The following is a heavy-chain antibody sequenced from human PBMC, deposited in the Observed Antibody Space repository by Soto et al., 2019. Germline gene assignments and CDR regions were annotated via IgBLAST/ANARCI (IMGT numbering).Heavy chain of an antibody. CDR1: GFTFSSYA. J-gene: IGHJ6*03. D-gene: IGHD3-3*01. CDR3: AKCGLDFYYYYYYMDV. CDR2: ISGSGGST. Sequence: EVQLLESGGGLVQPGGSLRLSCAASGFTFSSYAMSWVRQAPGKGLEWVSAISGSGGSTYYADSVKGRFTISRDNSKNTLYLQMNSLRAEDTAAYYCAKCGLDFYYYYYYMDVWGKGTTVTVSS. V-gene: IGHV3-23*01.